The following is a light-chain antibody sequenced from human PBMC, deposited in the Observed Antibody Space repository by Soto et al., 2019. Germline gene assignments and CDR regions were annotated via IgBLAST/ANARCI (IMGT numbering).Light chain of an antibody. CDR2: MGS. CDR3: MEALQILYT. Sequence: IVMTQSPLSLPVTPGEPASITCRSSQSLLHSNGYNYLDWYLQKPGQSPQLLIHMGSSRASGVPDRFSGSGSGTGFTLKISRVEAEDVGVYYCMEALQILYTFGQGTKVDIK. V-gene: IGKV2-28*01. J-gene: IGKJ2*01. CDR1: QSLLHSNGYNY.